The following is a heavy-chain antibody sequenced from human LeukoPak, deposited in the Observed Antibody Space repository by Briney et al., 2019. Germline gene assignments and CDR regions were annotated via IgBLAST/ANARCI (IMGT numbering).Heavy chain of an antibody. D-gene: IGHD6-25*01. Sequence: SETLSLTFTVSGGSIGKYYWSWIRQPPGKGLEWIAYIYYTGSTNYNPSLESRVTISVHTSKNQFSLNLSSATAADTAMYYCARDPDAAYYFDYWSQGTLVTVSS. J-gene: IGHJ4*02. CDR1: GGSIGKYY. V-gene: IGHV4-59*01. CDR2: IYYTGST. CDR3: ARDPDAAYYFDY.